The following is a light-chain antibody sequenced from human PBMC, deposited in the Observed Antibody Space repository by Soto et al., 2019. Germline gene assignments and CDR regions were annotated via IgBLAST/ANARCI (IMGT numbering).Light chain of an antibody. Sequence: DIQLTQSPSFLSASVGDRVTITCRASQDIVNYLAWYQQKPGKAPKLLIYAASALQSGVPSRFSGSGSGTAFTLTISSRQPEDFATYYCEQLNTYPLTFGGGTKVEIK. J-gene: IGKJ4*01. V-gene: IGKV1-9*01. CDR3: EQLNTYPLT. CDR2: AAS. CDR1: QDIVNY.